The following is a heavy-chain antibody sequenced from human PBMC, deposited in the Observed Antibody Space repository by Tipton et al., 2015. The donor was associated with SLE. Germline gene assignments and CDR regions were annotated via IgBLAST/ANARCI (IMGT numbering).Heavy chain of an antibody. Sequence: GLVKPSETLSLSCSVSGGSISSYYWTWIRQPPGKGLEWIGYIYYTGITNYNPSLKSRVTISVDTSKNQFSLKLSSVTAADTAVYYCARAGGGDSNWFDPWGQGTLVTVSS. CDR2: IYYTGIT. V-gene: IGHV4-59*12. D-gene: IGHD2-21*01. CDR1: GGSISSYY. CDR3: ARAGGGDSNWFDP. J-gene: IGHJ5*02.